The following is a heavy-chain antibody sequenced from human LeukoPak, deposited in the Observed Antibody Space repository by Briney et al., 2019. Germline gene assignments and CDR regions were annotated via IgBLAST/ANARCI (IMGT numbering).Heavy chain of an antibody. D-gene: IGHD3-22*01. CDR3: ARDSGYYVDY. V-gene: IGHV4-59*12. CDR2: IYYSGST. CDR1: GGSISSYY. J-gene: IGHJ4*02. Sequence: PSETLSPTCTVSGGSISSYYWSWIRQPPGKGLEWIGYIYYSGSTNYNPSLKSRVTISVDTSKNQFSLKLSSVTAADTAVYYCARDSGYYVDYWGQGTLVTVSS.